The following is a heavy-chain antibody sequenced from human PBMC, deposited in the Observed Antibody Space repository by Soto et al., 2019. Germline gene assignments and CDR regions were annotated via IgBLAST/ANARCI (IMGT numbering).Heavy chain of an antibody. Sequence: GESLQISCKGSGYSFTSYWIGCVRQMPGKGLEWIGIIYPGDSDPSYSPSFQGQVTFSADKSISTAYLQWSSLKASDTAMYYCARSGLKGSFYHHVFDIWGQGTMVTVSS. J-gene: IGHJ3*02. CDR3: ARSGLKGSFYHHVFDI. D-gene: IGHD1-26*01. CDR1: GYSFTSYW. CDR2: IYPGDSDP. V-gene: IGHV5-51*01.